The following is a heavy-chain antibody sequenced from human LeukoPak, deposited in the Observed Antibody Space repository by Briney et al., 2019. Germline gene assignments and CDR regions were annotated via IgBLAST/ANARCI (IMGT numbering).Heavy chain of an antibody. Sequence: PSETLSLTCTLSGGSISSTYYYWGWIRQPPGKGLEWIANLYHSGSTYYNPSLKRRVTISADKSKKQFSLKLTSVTAADTAVYYCARLLWFGELGYYYYGMDVWGQGTTVTVSS. D-gene: IGHD3-10*01. CDR2: LYHSGST. CDR3: ARLLWFGELGYYYYGMDV. V-gene: IGHV4-39*07. CDR1: GGSISSTYYY. J-gene: IGHJ6*02.